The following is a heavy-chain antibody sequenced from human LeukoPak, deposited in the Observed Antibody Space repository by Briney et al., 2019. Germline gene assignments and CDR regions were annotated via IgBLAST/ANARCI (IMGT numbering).Heavy chain of an antibody. D-gene: IGHD4-23*01. J-gene: IGHJ4*02. CDR3: AKDVSDYGGNLGYFDY. CDR1: GFTFSSYA. V-gene: IGHV3-30-3*01. Sequence: GGSLRLSCAASGFTFSSYAMHWVRQAPGKGLEWVAVISYDGSNKYYADSVKGRFTISRDNSKNTLYLQMNSLRAEDTAVYYCAKDVSDYGGNLGYFDYWGQGTLVTVSS. CDR2: ISYDGSNK.